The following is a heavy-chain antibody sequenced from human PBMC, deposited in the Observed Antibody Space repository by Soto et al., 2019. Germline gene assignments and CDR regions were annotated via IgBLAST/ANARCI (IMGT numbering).Heavy chain of an antibody. D-gene: IGHD3-10*01. V-gene: IGHV1-18*01. J-gene: IGHJ4*02. Sequence: ALVKISCNTSGYPLTSFGIGWVRHAPGQGLEWMGWISPYSGNTYYPQKFQGRVTMTTDTSTNTVYMELRRLKSDDTDVYYCAKAIRPGSSYVALDYWGQGTLVTVSS. CDR3: AKAIRPGSSYVALDY. CDR2: ISPYSGNT. CDR1: GYPLTSFG.